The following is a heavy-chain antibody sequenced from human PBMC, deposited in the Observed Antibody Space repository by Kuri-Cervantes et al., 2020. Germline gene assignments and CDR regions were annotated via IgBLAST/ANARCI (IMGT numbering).Heavy chain of an antibody. CDR2: IYSGGST. CDR1: GFTVSSNY. D-gene: IGHD3-3*01. J-gene: IGHJ6*02. Sequence: GESLKISCAASGFTVSSNYMSWVRQAPGKGLEWVSVIYSGGSTYYADSVKGRFTISRDNSKNTLYLQMNSLRAEDTAVYYRARDSNDFWSGFYYYYGVDVWGQGTTVTVSS. CDR3: ARDSNDFWSGFYYYYGVDV. V-gene: IGHV3-53*01.